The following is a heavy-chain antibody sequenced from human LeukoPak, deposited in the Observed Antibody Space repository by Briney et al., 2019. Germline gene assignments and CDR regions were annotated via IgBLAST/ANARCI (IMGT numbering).Heavy chain of an antibody. J-gene: IGHJ4*02. CDR2: IYYSGST. V-gene: IGHV4-59*01. D-gene: IGHD3-3*01. CDR1: GGSISSYY. Sequence: SETLSLTCTVSGGSISSYYWSWIRQPPGKGLEWIGYIYYSGSTNYNPSLKSRVTISVDTSKNQFSLKLSSVTAADTAVYYCAGSIGVVTNFDYWGQGTLVTVSS. CDR3: AGSIGVVTNFDY.